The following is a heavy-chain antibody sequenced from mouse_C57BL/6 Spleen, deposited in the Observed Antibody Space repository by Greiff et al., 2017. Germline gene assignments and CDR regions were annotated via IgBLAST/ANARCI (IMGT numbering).Heavy chain of an antibody. CDR3: TRGGPNYSCFAY. CDR1: GFTFSSYA. Sequence: EVKLMESGEGLVKPGGSLKLSCAASGFTFSSYAMSWVRQTPEKRLEWVAYISSGGVYIYYVDTVKGRFTISRDNARNTRYLQMSSLKSEDTAMYYCTRGGPNYSCFAYWGQGTLVTVSA. CDR2: ISSGGVYI. V-gene: IGHV5-9-1*02. D-gene: IGHD1-3*01. J-gene: IGHJ3*01.